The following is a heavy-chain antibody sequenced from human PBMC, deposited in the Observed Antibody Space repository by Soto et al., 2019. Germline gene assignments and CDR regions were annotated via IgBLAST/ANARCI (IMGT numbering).Heavy chain of an antibody. CDR2: ISAYNGNT. V-gene: IGHV1-18*01. Sequence: VKVSCKASGYTFTSYGISWVRHAPLQKLEWMGWISAYNGNTNYAQKLQGRVTMTTDTSTSTAYMELRSLRSDDTAVYYCAGGTDDSSGYYLFDAFDIWGQGTMVTVSS. CDR3: AGGTDDSSGYYLFDAFDI. CDR1: GYTFTSYG. J-gene: IGHJ3*02. D-gene: IGHD3-22*01.